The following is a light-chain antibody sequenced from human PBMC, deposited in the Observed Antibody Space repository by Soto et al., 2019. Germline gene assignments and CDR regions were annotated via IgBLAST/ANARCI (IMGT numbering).Light chain of an antibody. CDR1: QSISSSY. CDR3: QQYGSSSWT. V-gene: IGKV3-20*01. Sequence: EIVLTQSPGTLSLSPGKRATLSCRASQSISSSYLAWYQQRPGQAPRLLIYGASSRATGIPDRFSGSGSGTEFTLTISRLEPEDCAVYYCQQYGSSSWTCVQGTKVEIK. J-gene: IGKJ1*01. CDR2: GAS.